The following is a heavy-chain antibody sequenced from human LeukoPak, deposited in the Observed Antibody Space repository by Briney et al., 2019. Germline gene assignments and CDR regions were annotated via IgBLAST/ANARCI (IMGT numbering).Heavy chain of an antibody. CDR1: GGTFSSCA. V-gene: IGHV1-69*05. CDR2: IIPIFGTA. CDR3: ARARTEYSSSSPDFQH. J-gene: IGHJ1*01. D-gene: IGHD6-6*01. Sequence: ASVKVSCKASGGTFSSCAISWVRQAPGQGLEWMGGIIPIFGTANYAQKFQGRVTITTDESTSTAYMELSSLRSEDTAVYYCARARTEYSSSSPDFQHWGQGTLVTVSS.